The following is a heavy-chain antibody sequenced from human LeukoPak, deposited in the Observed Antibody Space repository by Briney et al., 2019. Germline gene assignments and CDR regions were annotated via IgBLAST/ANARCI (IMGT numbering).Heavy chain of an antibody. CDR3: AKRGEASIYYYYMDV. J-gene: IGHJ6*03. CDR2: ISSGSTYI. Sequence: LGGSLRLSCAASGFTFSSYSMNWVRQAPGKGLEWVSSISSGSTYIYYADSMKGRFTISRDNSKNTLYVQMNSLRAEDTAVYYCAKRGEASIYYYYMDVWGKGTTVTVSS. CDR1: GFTFSSYS. D-gene: IGHD3-16*01. V-gene: IGHV3-21*04.